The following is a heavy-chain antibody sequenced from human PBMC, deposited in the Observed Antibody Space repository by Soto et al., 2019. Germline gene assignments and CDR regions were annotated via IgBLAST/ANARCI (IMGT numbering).Heavy chain of an antibody. CDR2: IYYSGST. CDR1: GGSISSYY. CDR3: ARDLLYLGFDP. J-gene: IGHJ5*02. Sequence: SETLSLTCTVSGGSISSYYWSWIRQPPGKGLEWIGYIYYSGSTNYNPSLKSRVTISVDTSKNQFSLKLSSVTAADTAVYYCARDLLYLGFDPSGQGTLVTVSS. V-gene: IGHV4-59*01.